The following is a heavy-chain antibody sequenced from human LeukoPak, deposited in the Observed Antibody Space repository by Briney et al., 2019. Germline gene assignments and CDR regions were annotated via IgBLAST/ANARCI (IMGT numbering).Heavy chain of an antibody. J-gene: IGHJ4*02. D-gene: IGHD6-13*01. CDR3: ARGDSSSWYPPLDY. CDR2: IIPIFSTA. Sequence: SVKVSCKASGGTFSSYAITWVRQPPGQGLEWMGGIIPIFSTANYAQKFQGRVTITADESTSTAYMELSSMRSEDTAVYYCARGDSSSWYPPLDYWGQGTLVTVSS. CDR1: GGTFSSYA. V-gene: IGHV1-69*13.